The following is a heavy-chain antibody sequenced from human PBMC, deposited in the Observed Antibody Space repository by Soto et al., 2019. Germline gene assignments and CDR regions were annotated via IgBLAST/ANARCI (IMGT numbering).Heavy chain of an antibody. V-gene: IGHV3-23*01. CDR1: GFTFSRFE. CDR2: ISGSGGST. Sequence: EEQPLESGGGLVQPGGSLRLSCAASGFTFSRFELRWVRQAPGQGLEWVSGISGSGGSTYYADSVKGRFTISRDNSKNTLYLQMNSLRAEDTAVYYCAKDYYYYGTDVWGQGTTVTVSS. J-gene: IGHJ6*02. CDR3: AKDYYYYGTDV.